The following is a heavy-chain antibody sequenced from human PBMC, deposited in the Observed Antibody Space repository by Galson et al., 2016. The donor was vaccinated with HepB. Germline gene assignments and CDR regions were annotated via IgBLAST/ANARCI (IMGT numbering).Heavy chain of an antibody. Sequence: SVKVSCKASGYTFTNYGISWVRQAPGQGLEWMGWFNTYNGNTYYTQKFQGRVTMTTKTSTSTAYMELRNLRSDDTAVYYCARGEEWLRSSLHYFEYWGQGTLVTVSS. J-gene: IGHJ4*02. CDR3: ARGEEWLRSSLHYFEY. CDR1: GYTFTNYG. V-gene: IGHV1-18*01. CDR2: FNTYNGNT. D-gene: IGHD5-12*01.